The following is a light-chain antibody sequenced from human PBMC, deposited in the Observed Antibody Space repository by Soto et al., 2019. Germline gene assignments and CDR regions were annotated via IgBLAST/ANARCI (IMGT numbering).Light chain of an antibody. CDR2: EGN. V-gene: IGLV2-23*01. CDR3: CSYTGSSTS. Sequence: QSALTQPASVSGSPGQSITMSCAGASSDVGSYNLVSWYQQYPGKAPKLIIYEGNKRPSGVSNRFSGSGSGNTASLTISGLQAEDAAVYYCCSYTGSSTSFGGGTKLTVL. CDR1: SSDVGSYNL. J-gene: IGLJ3*02.